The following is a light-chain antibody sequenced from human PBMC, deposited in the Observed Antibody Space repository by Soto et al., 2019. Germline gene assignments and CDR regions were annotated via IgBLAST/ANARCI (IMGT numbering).Light chain of an antibody. CDR1: QSISIY. CDR2: AAS. CDR3: QQSYSTPLT. Sequence: DIQITQSPSSLPASVGDRVIITCRASQSISIYLNWYQQKPGKAPQVLISAASSLQSGVPSRFSGSGSGTDFTLTISSLQPEDFATYYCQQSYSTPLTFGGGTKVEI. V-gene: IGKV1-39*01. J-gene: IGKJ4*01.